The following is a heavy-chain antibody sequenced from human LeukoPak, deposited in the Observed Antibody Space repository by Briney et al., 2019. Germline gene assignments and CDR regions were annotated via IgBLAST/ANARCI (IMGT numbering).Heavy chain of an antibody. V-gene: IGHV4-38-2*02. J-gene: IGHJ6*03. Sequence: SETLSLTCTVSGYSISSGYYWGWIRQPPGKGLEWIGSIYHSGSTYYNPSLKSRVTISVDTSKNQFSLKLSSVTAADTAVYYCARQGGIAVAGRGYYYMDVWGKGTTVTVSS. CDR2: IYHSGST. CDR1: GYSISSGYY. D-gene: IGHD6-19*01. CDR3: ARQGGIAVAGRGYYYMDV.